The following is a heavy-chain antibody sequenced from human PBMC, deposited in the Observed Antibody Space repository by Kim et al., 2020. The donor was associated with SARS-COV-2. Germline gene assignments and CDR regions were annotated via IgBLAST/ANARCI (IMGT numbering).Heavy chain of an antibody. CDR3: ARGVITFGGVMGY. J-gene: IGHJ4*02. Sequence: YADSVKGRFTISRENAKNSLYLQMNSLRAEDTAVYYCARGVITFGGVMGYWGQGTLVTVSS. V-gene: IGHV3-11*06. D-gene: IGHD3-16*01.